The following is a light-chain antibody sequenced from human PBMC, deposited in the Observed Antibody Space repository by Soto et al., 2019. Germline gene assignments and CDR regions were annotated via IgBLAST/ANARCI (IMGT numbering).Light chain of an antibody. CDR2: GAS. Sequence: EIVMTQSPATLSVSPGERATLSCRASQSVSSILAWYQQKPGQAPRLLIYGASTRATGIPARFSGSGSETEFTLTIRRLQSEDFAVYYCQQYNKWWTFGPGTKVEIK. V-gene: IGKV3-15*01. CDR1: QSVSSI. CDR3: QQYNKWWT. J-gene: IGKJ1*01.